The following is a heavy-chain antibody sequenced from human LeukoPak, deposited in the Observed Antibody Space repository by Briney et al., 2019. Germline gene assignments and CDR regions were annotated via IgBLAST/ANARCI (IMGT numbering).Heavy chain of an antibody. J-gene: IGHJ3*02. D-gene: IGHD3-22*01. Sequence: GGSPSLSCATSGFTISPYSMSWVRQAPGKGLEWVACISSSGSHTYYADSVKGRFIISRDNAKNSMSPHINSLRVEDTAMYFCARGDVDYYDSSGSDAFYIWGQGTRVTVSS. CDR3: ARGDVDYYDSSGSDAFYI. CDR2: ISSSGSHT. CDR1: GFTISPYS. V-gene: IGHV3-21*06.